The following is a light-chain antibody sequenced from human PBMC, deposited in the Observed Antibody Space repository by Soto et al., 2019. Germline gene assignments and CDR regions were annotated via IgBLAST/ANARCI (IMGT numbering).Light chain of an antibody. Sequence: HPALTRSASASGFLRSSVKLTCTLSTRHSSYIIAWHQQQPGKAPRFLMKLEGSGIYNKGSGVPDRFSGSSSGADRYLTISNLQSEDEADYYCETWDSNTQVFGTGTKVTVL. CDR1: TRHSSYI. CDR3: ETWDSNTQV. V-gene: IGLV4-60*03. CDR2: LEGSGIY. J-gene: IGLJ1*01.